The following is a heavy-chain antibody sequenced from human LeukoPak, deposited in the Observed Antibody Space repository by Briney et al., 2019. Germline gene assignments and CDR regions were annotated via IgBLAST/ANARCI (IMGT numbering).Heavy chain of an antibody. CDR2: ISSSGSTI. J-gene: IGHJ4*02. V-gene: IGHV3-48*03. CDR1: GXTFSSYE. CDR3: ARHEAIAAAVGDY. D-gene: IGHD6-13*01. Sequence: PGGSLRLSCAASGXTFSSYEMNWVRQAPGKGLEWVSYISSSGSTIYYADSVKGRFTISRDNAKNSLYLQMNSLRAEDTAVYYCARHEAIAAAVGDYWGQGTLVTVSS.